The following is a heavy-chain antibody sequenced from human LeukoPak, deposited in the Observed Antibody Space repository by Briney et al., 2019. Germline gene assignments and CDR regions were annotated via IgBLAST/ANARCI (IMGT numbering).Heavy chain of an antibody. D-gene: IGHD6-19*01. CDR1: GFTFSDYY. J-gene: IGHJ4*02. CDR3: ARDRSLWLVPPYYFDY. V-gene: IGHV3-11*04. CDR2: ISSSGSTV. Sequence: PGGSLRLSCAASGFTFSDYYMSCIRHAPGKGLEWVSYISSSGSTVYYADSVKGRFTISRDNAKNSLYLQMNSLRAEDTAVYYCARDRSLWLVPPYYFDYWGQGTLVTVSS.